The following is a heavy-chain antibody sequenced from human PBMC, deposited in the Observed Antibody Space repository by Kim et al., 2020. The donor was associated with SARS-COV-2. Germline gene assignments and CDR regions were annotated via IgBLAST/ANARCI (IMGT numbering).Heavy chain of an antibody. CDR2: TT. V-gene: IGHV3-15*01. CDR3: TTLTTVTDDY. Sequence: TTEYAAPVKGRFTISRDDSKNTLYLQMNSLKTEDTAVYYCTTLTTVTDDYWGQGTLVTVSS. J-gene: IGHJ4*02. D-gene: IGHD4-17*01.